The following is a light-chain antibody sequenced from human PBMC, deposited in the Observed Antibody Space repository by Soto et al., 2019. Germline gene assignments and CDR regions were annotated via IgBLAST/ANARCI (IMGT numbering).Light chain of an antibody. CDR1: QGISSY. J-gene: IGKJ1*01. V-gene: IGKV1-8*01. Sequence: AIRMTQSPSSFSASTGDRVTITCRASQGISSYLAWYQQKPGKAPKLLIYAASTLQSGVPSRFSGSGSGTDFTLTLSCLQSEDFATYYCQQYYSYPRTFGHGTKVEIK. CDR2: AAS. CDR3: QQYYSYPRT.